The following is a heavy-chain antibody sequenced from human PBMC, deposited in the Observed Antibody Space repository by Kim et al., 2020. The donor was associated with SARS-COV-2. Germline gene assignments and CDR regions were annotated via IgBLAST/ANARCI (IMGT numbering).Heavy chain of an antibody. Sequence: GGSLRLSCAASGFTFSDYYMSWIRQAPGKGLEWVSYISSSSSYTNYADSVKGRFTISRDNAKNSLYLQMNSLRAEDTAVYYCASLENSYGYWYYFDYWGQGTLVTVSS. CDR1: GFTFSDYY. CDR2: ISSSSSYT. D-gene: IGHD5-18*01. J-gene: IGHJ4*02. V-gene: IGHV3-11*03. CDR3: ASLENSYGYWYYFDY.